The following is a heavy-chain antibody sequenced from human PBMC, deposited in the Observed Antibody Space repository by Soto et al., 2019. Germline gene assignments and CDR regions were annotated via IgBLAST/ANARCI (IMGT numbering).Heavy chain of an antibody. J-gene: IGHJ4*02. CDR1: GYRFTSHW. CDR3: ARPFGSSCRYYFDS. Sequence: PGESLKISCKASGYRFTSHWIGWVRQMPGKGLEWMGIIYPGDSDTRYSPSFQGQVTILADKSISTSYLQWSSLKASDTAMYYCARPFGSSCRYYFDSWGQGTLVTVSS. CDR2: IYPGDSDT. D-gene: IGHD6-13*01. V-gene: IGHV5-51*01.